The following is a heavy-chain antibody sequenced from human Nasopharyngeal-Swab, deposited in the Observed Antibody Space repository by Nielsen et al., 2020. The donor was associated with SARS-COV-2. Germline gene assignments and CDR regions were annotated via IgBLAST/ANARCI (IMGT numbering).Heavy chain of an antibody. CDR3: AKDSCSSTSCYTWDWGESWFDP. Sequence: VRQAPGKGLEWVSAISGSGGSTYYADSVKGRFTISRDNSKNTLYLQMNSLRAEDTAVYYCAKDSCSSTSCYTWDWGESWFDPWGQGTLVTVSS. J-gene: IGHJ5*02. D-gene: IGHD2-2*02. V-gene: IGHV3-23*01. CDR2: ISGSGGST.